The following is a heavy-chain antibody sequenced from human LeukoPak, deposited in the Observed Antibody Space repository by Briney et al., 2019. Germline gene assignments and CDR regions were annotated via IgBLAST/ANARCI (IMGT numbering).Heavy chain of an antibody. Sequence: SVKVSCKASGGTFSSYAISWVRQAPGQGLEWMGRIIPIFGTASYAQKFQGRVTITTDESTSTAYMELSSLRSEDTAVYYCAGTLGYCSGGSCYYDYWGQGTLVTVSS. D-gene: IGHD2-15*01. J-gene: IGHJ4*02. CDR3: AGTLGYCSGGSCYYDY. CDR1: GGTFSSYA. CDR2: IIPIFGTA. V-gene: IGHV1-69*05.